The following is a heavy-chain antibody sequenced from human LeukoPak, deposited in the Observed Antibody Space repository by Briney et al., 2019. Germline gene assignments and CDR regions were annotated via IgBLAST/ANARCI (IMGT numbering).Heavy chain of an antibody. D-gene: IGHD2-21*01. CDR3: AKKSGDHFHFDF. CDR1: GFTFNNYG. V-gene: IGHV3-23*01. J-gene: IGHJ4*02. Sequence: PGVSLRLSCAASGFTFNNYGMGWVRQTPGKGLEWVATIGTSGANTYHADSVKGRFTISRDNSKSTLYLQMNSLRAEDTAVYHCAKKSGDHFHFDFWGQGTLVTVSS. CDR2: IGTSGANT.